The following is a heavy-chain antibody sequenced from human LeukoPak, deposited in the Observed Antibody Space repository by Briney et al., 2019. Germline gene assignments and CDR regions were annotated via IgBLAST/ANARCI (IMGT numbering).Heavy chain of an antibody. CDR3: AREGRQDYVYFDC. J-gene: IGHJ4*02. Sequence: PSETLSLTCTVSGDSISSYYWSWIRQPPGKGLEWMGYINYSWNTNYNPSLKSRVTISVDTSKNQFSLRMTSVTAADTAVYYCAREGRQDYVYFDCWGQGTLVTVSS. D-gene: IGHD4-17*01. V-gene: IGHV4-59*01. CDR2: INYSWNT. CDR1: GDSISSYY.